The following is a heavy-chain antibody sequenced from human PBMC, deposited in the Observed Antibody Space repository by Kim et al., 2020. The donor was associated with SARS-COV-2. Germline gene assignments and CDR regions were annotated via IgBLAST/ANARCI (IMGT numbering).Heavy chain of an antibody. Sequence: GGSLRLSCAASGFTFSSYAMHWVRQAPGKGLEWVAVISYDGSNKYYADSVKGRFTISRDNSKNTLYLQMNSLRAEDTAVYYCARGLFEPPGYYYYYGMDVWGQGTTVTVSS. CDR2: ISYDGSNK. CDR1: GFTFSSYA. V-gene: IGHV3-30*04. CDR3: ARGLFEPPGYYYYYGMDV. D-gene: IGHD2-21*01. J-gene: IGHJ6*02.